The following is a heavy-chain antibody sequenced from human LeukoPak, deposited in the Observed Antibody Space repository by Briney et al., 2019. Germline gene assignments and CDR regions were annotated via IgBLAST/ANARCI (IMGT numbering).Heavy chain of an antibody. V-gene: IGHV3-49*04. Sequence: GSVRLSCTASGFTFGDYAMSWVRQAPGKGLEWVGSFTGRTYGGTTEYAASVRGRFTISIDDSKSIAYLQMNSLTTEDTAAYYCTRWTTVTSFEYWGQGTQVTVSS. CDR2: FTGRTYGGTT. CDR1: GFTFGDYA. CDR3: TRWTTVTSFEY. D-gene: IGHD4-17*01. J-gene: IGHJ4*02.